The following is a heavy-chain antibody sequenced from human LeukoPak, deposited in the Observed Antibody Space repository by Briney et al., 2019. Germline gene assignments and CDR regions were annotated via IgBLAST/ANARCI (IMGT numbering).Heavy chain of an antibody. CDR3: AKGSSDTAMVPSDAFDI. Sequence: GSLRLSCAASGFIFNSYAMSWVRQAPGKGLEWVSAISGSGGSTYYADSVKGRFTISRDNSKNTLYLQMNSLRAEDTAVYYCAKGSSDTAMVPSDAFDIWGQGTMVTVSS. D-gene: IGHD5-18*01. CDR2: ISGSGGST. J-gene: IGHJ3*02. CDR1: GFIFNSYA. V-gene: IGHV3-23*01.